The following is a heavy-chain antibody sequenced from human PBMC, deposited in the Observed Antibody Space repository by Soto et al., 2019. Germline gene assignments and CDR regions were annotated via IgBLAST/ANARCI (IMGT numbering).Heavy chain of an antibody. Sequence: LRLSFAASGFTFDDYAMHWVRQAPGKGLEWVSLISWDGGSTYYADSVKGRFTISRDNSKNSLYLQMNSLRAEDTALYYCAKDIGMKRITIFGVVITSYGMDVWGQGTTVTVSS. J-gene: IGHJ6*02. V-gene: IGHV3-43D*04. CDR2: ISWDGGST. D-gene: IGHD3-3*01. CDR3: AKDIGMKRITIFGVVITSYGMDV. CDR1: GFTFDDYA.